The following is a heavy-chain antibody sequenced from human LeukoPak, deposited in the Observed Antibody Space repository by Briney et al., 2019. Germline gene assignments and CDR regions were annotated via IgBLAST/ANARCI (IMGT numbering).Heavy chain of an antibody. CDR1: GGTFSSYA. CDR3: ARDILTGYYSGGAFDI. Sequence: SVKVSCKASGGTFSSYAISWLPQAPGQGLEWMGRIIPIFGTANYAQKFQGRVTIPTDESTSTAYMELSSLRSEDTAVYYCARDILTGYYSGGAFDIWGQGTMVTVSS. J-gene: IGHJ3*02. D-gene: IGHD3-9*01. CDR2: IIPIFGTA. V-gene: IGHV1-69*05.